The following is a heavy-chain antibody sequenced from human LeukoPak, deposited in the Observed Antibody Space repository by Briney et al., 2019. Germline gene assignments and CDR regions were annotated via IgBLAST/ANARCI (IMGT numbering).Heavy chain of an antibody. Sequence: SETPSLTCTVSGGSISSGAYHWSWIRQHPGRGLEWLGYIYYSGSTYYNPSLTSRIIISLDTSKNQFSLKLSSVTAADTAMYYCARHNARDWFDPWGQGTLVTVSS. CDR2: IYYSGST. J-gene: IGHJ5*02. D-gene: IGHD2-8*01. CDR3: ARHNARDWFDP. V-gene: IGHV4-31*03. CDR1: GGSISSGAYH.